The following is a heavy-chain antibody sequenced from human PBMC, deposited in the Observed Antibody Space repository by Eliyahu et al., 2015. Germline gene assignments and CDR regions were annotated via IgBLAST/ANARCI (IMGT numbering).Heavy chain of an antibody. D-gene: IGHD6-13*01. CDR3: AKDMMGAAGQGGFDY. J-gene: IGHJ4*02. CDR2: ISWNSGII. Sequence: ELQLVESGGGLVQPGXSLRLSCAASGFTFDDYAMHWVRQAPGKGLEWVSGISWNSGIIGYADSVKGRFTVSRDNAKKSLYLQMKSLRAEDTALYYCAKDMMGAAGQGGFDYWGQGTLVTVSS. CDR1: GFTFDDYA. V-gene: IGHV3-9*01.